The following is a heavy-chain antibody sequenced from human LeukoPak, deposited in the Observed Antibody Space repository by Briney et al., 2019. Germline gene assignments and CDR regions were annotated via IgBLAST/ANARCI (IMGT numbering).Heavy chain of an antibody. D-gene: IGHD3-10*01. V-gene: IGHV3-23*01. CDR1: GFTFSSYA. J-gene: IGHJ5*02. Sequence: PGGSLRLSCAASGFTFSSYAMSWVRQAPGKGLEWVSAISGSGGSTYYADSVKGRFTISRDNSKNTLYLQMNSLRAEDTAVYYCARAVWFGELLPKNWFDPWGQGTLVTVSS. CDR3: ARAVWFGELLPKNWFDP. CDR2: ISGSGGST.